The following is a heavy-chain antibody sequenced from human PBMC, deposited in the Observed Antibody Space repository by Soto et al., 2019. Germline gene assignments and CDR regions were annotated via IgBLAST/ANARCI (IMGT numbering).Heavy chain of an antibody. CDR2: INPSVGST. J-gene: IGHJ6*02. CDR1: GYTFTSYY. CDR3: ARDTRSYDPYGMDV. D-gene: IGHD5-18*01. V-gene: IGHV1-46*01. Sequence: QVQLVQSGAEVKKPGASVKVSCKASGYTFTSYYMHWVRQAPGQGLEWMGIINPSVGSTSYAQKVQGRVTMTRDTSTRTVYMELRSLRSEDTAVYYCARDTRSYDPYGMDVWGQGTTVTVSS.